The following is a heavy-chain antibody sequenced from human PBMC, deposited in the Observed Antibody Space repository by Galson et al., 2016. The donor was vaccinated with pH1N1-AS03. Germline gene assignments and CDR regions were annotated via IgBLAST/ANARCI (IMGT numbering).Heavy chain of an antibody. CDR2: ISASGGDT. Sequence: SLRLSCAASGFSFSTFAMSWVRQAQGKGLEWVSSISASGGDTYYADSVKGRFTISRDNSRNTLYLQMNSLRADDTAVYYCVRRSPWATVGSFYFDYWGQGTLVSFSS. CDR3: VRRSPWATVGSFYFDY. D-gene: IGHD4-23*01. J-gene: IGHJ4*02. V-gene: IGHV3-23*01. CDR1: GFSFSTFA.